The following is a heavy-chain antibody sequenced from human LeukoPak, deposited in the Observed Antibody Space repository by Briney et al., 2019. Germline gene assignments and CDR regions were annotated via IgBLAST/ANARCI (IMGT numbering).Heavy chain of an antibody. D-gene: IGHD2-8*02. Sequence: GGSLRLSCAASGFTFSSYAMSWVRQAPGKGLEWVANIKQDGSEKYYVDSVKGRFTISRDNAKNSLYLQMNSQRAEDTAVYYCATIPVGWTYYFDYWGQGTLVTVSS. CDR2: IKQDGSEK. CDR3: ATIPVGWTYYFDY. J-gene: IGHJ4*02. CDR1: GFTFSSYA. V-gene: IGHV3-7*01.